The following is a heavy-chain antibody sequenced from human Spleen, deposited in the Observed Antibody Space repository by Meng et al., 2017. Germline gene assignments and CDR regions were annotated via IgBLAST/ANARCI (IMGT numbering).Heavy chain of an antibody. CDR3: ARGGNFDP. CDR2: ISTNTGTP. D-gene: IGHD2/OR15-2a*01. V-gene: IGHV7-4-1*02. J-gene: IGHJ5*02. Sequence: QVQRVQSGSEFKKPGASVKVSCKASGYTFSTYTINWVRQAHGRGLEWMGWISTNTGTPTYTQGFTGRFGFSLDTSVSTAYLQISSLKAEDTAVYYCARGGNFDPWGQGTLVTVSS. CDR1: GYTFSTYT.